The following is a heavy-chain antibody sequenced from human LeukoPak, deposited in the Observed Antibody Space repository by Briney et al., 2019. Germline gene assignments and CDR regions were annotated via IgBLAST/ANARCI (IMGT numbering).Heavy chain of an antibody. D-gene: IGHD6-19*01. V-gene: IGHV3-30*04. CDR2: ISYDGSNK. CDR1: GFTFSSYA. CDR3: AREEVAGTFDC. Sequence: GGSLRLSCAASGFTFSSYAMHWVRQAPGKGLEWVAVISYDGSNKYYADSVKGRFTISRDNSKNTLYLQMNSLRAEDTAVYYCAREEVAGTFDCWGQGTLVTVSS. J-gene: IGHJ4*02.